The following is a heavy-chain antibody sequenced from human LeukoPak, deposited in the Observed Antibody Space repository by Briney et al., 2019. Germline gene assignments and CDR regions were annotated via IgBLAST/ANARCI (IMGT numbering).Heavy chain of an antibody. Sequence: GGSLRLSCAASGFTFSSYGMHWVRQAPGKGLEWVAVIWYDGSNKYYADSVKGRFTISRDTSKNTLYLQMNSLRAEDTAVYYCAKESICGVVLTNWGQGTLVTVSS. CDR1: GFTFSSYG. V-gene: IGHV3-33*06. CDR3: AKESICGVVLTN. J-gene: IGHJ4*02. D-gene: IGHD3-3*02. CDR2: IWYDGSNK.